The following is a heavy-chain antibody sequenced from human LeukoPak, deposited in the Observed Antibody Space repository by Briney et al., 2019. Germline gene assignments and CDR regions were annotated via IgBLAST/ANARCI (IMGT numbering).Heavy chain of an antibody. V-gene: IGHV3-30*04. CDR2: ISYDGSNK. J-gene: IGHJ2*01. CDR3: AKDAAIGYSSGWYELYFDL. D-gene: IGHD6-19*01. Sequence: GGSLRLSCAASGFTFSSYAMHWVRQAPGKGLEWVAVISYDGSNKYYADSVKGRFTISRDNSKNTLYLQMNSLRAEDTAVYYCAKDAAIGYSSGWYELYFDLWGRGTLVTVSS. CDR1: GFTFSSYA.